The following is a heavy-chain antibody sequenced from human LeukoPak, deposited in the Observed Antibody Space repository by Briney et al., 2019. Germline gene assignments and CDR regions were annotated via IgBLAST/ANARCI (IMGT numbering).Heavy chain of an antibody. V-gene: IGHV1-46*01. CDR2: INPSGGST. D-gene: IGHD7-27*01. CDR1: GYTFTSYT. CDR3: VRLRIPSG. Sequence: SVKVSCKASGYTFTSYTMHWMRHRPRQGLEWEGIINPSGGSTSYAQKFQGRVTMTRDRSTSTLYMELSSLRAEDPPAYYCVRLRIPSGWGQGTLVTVS. J-gene: IGHJ4*02.